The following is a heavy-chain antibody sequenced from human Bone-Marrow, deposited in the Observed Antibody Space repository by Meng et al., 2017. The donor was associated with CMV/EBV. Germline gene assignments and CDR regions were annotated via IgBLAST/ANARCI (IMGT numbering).Heavy chain of an antibody. V-gene: IGHV3-53*01. D-gene: IGHD2-15*01. CDR2: IYSGGST. J-gene: IGHJ4*02. CDR3: ARDGAAVTPLDY. Sequence: GGSLRLSCAASGFTVSSNYMSWVRQAPGKGLEWVSVIYSGGSTYYADSVKGRFTISRDNSKNTLYLQMNSLRADDTAVYYCARDGAAVTPLDYWGQGTLVTVSS. CDR1: GFTVSSNY.